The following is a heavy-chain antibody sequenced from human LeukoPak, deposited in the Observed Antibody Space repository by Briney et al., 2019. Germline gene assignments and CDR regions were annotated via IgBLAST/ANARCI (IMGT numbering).Heavy chain of an antibody. CDR2: IKSKADGETT. V-gene: IGHV3-15*01. CDR3: AIDERNYAPYDFGY. Sequence: PGGSLRLSCAASRFTFSNAWMNWVRQAPGKGLEWVGCIKSKADGETTDYAAHVKGRFTISRDESNNMVYLQMNSLKIEDAAVYYCAIDERNYAPYDFGYWGKGTLVTVS. CDR1: RFTFSNAW. J-gene: IGHJ4*02. D-gene: IGHD4-11*01.